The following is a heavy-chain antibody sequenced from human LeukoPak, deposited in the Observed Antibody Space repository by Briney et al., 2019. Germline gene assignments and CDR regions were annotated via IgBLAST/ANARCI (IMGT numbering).Heavy chain of an antibody. D-gene: IGHD3-22*01. CDR2: INPSGGGT. CDR3: ARGPFDGYYFDY. J-gene: IGHJ4*02. CDR1: GYTFTSYY. V-gene: IGHV1-46*01. Sequence: ASVKVSCKASGYTFTSYYMHWVRQATGQGLEWMGIINPSGGGTSYAQKFQGRVTMTRDASTSTVYMELSSLRSEDTAVYYCARGPFDGYYFDYWGQGTLVTVSS.